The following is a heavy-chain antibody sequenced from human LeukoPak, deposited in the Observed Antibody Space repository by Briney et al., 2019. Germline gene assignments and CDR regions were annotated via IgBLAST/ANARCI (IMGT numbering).Heavy chain of an antibody. CDR2: INHSGST. V-gene: IGHV4-34*01. D-gene: IGHD6-19*01. Sequence: SETLSLTCAVYGGSFSDYYWSWIRQPPGKGLEWIGEINHSGSTNYNPSLKSRVTISVDTSKNQFSLKLSSVTAADTAVYYCARGVSGWYYFDYWGQGTLVTVSS. CDR3: ARGVSGWYYFDY. CDR1: GGSFSDYY. J-gene: IGHJ4*02.